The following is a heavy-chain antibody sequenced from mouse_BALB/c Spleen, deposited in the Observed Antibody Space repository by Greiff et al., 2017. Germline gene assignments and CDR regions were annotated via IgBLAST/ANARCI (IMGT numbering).Heavy chain of an antibody. Sequence: EVQLQESGPELVKPGASVKISCKASGYTFTDYNMHWVKQSHGKSLEWIGYIYPYNGGTGYNQKFKSKATLTVDNSSSTAYMELRSLTSEDSAVYYCARNLKYGNQGAMDYWGQGTSVTVSS. CDR3: ARNLKYGNQGAMDY. CDR2: IYPYNGGT. J-gene: IGHJ4*01. V-gene: IGHV1S29*02. D-gene: IGHD2-10*02. CDR1: GYTFTDYN.